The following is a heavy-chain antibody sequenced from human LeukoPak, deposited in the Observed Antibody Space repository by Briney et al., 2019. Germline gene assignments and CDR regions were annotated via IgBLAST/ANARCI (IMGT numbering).Heavy chain of an antibody. CDR1: GGSISSSSYY. J-gene: IGHJ4*02. Sequence: PSETLSLTCTVSGGSISSSSYYWGWIRQPPGKGLEWIGSIYYSGSTYYNPSLKSRVTISVDTSKNQFSLKLSSVTAADTAVYYCAREGGSNYVEGYWGQGTLVTVSS. D-gene: IGHD3-10*02. V-gene: IGHV4-39*07. CDR3: AREGGSNYVEGY. CDR2: IYYSGST.